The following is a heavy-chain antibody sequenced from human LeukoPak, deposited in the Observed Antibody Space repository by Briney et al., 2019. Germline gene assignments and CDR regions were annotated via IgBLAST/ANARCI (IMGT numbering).Heavy chain of an antibody. CDR2: INHSGST. Sequence: SETLSLTCAVYGRSFSGYYWSWIRQPPGKGLEWIGEINHSGSTNYNPSLKSRVTISVDTSKNQFSLKLSSVTAADTAVYYCARYEQQLVQVFDYWGQGTLVTVSS. J-gene: IGHJ4*02. CDR1: GRSFSGYY. CDR3: ARYEQQLVQVFDY. D-gene: IGHD6-13*01. V-gene: IGHV4-34*01.